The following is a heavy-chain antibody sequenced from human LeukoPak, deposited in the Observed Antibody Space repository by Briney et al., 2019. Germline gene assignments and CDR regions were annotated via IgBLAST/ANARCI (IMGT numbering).Heavy chain of an antibody. J-gene: IGHJ4*02. CDR3: ARTYSGYDFDY. CDR2: IYYSGST. D-gene: IGHD5-12*01. V-gene: IGHV4-31*03. CDR1: GGSISSGGYY. Sequence: PSETPSLTCTVSGGSISSGGYYWSWIRQHPGKGLEWIGYIYYSGSTYYNPSLKSRVTISVDTSKNQFSLKLSSVTAADTAVYYCARTYSGYDFDYWGQGTLVTVSS.